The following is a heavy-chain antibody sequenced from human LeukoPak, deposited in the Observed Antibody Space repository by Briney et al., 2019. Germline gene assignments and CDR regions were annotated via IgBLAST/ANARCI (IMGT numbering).Heavy chain of an antibody. D-gene: IGHD4-17*01. CDR3: ARPTHRLTVTTAIDY. CDR2: INPKNGAT. CDR1: GYTFTGFY. J-gene: IGHJ4*02. Sequence: GASVKVSCKPSGYTFTGFYIHWVRQAPGQGLQWMGWINPKNGATKYSQNFRGRVTMTRDTSIDTAYMELSSLTSEDTAIYYCARPTHRLTVTTAIDYWGLGTLVTVSS. V-gene: IGHV1-2*02.